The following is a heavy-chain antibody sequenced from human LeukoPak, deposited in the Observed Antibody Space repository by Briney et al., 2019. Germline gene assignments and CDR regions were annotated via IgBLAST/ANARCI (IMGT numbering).Heavy chain of an antibody. CDR1: GFTFNSYG. D-gene: IGHD5/OR15-5a*01. Sequence: GGSLRLSCAASGFTFNSYGMHWVRQAPGKGLEWVAVIWYDGGSIDYADSVKGRSTISRDNSKNTLYLQMNGLRVEDTAVYYCAGEPTSVGYYFDHWGQGTLVTVSS. CDR2: IWYDGGSI. V-gene: IGHV3-33*01. J-gene: IGHJ4*02. CDR3: AGEPTSVGYYFDH.